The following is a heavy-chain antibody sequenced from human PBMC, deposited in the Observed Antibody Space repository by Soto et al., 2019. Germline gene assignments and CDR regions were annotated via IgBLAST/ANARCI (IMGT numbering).Heavy chain of an antibody. CDR3: ARDFTKSSGWPYYFDY. J-gene: IGHJ4*02. Sequence: QVQLVQSGAEVKKPGASVKVSCKASGYTFTTYGISWVRQAPGQGLEWMGWISAYSGSTKFAQKLQGRVTMTTDTSTTTAYMELRSLTSDDTAVYYCARDFTKSSGWPYYFDYWGQGTLVTVSS. CDR2: ISAYSGST. CDR1: GYTFTTYG. D-gene: IGHD6-25*01. V-gene: IGHV1-18*01.